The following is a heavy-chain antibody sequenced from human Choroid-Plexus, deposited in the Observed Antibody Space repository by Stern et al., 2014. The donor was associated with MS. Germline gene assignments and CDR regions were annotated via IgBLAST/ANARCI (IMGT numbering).Heavy chain of an antibody. CDR2: IFPVFGTP. V-gene: IGHV1-69*01. CDR1: GGTFSKFP. J-gene: IGHJ5*02. Sequence: VQLEESGAEVTKPGSSVKVSCKASGGTFSKFPSSWVRQAPGQGIEWMGGIFPVFGTPTYAQEFRGRVTIPADVSTSTVYMELSSLRSDDTAVYYCALSSETSDRWYSLGYDLWGQGTLVNVSS. CDR3: ALSSETSDRWYSLGYDL. D-gene: IGHD6-13*01.